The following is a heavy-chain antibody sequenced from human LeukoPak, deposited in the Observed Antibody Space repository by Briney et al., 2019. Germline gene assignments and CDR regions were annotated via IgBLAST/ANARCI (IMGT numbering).Heavy chain of an antibody. CDR1: GVSISSGSYY. J-gene: IGHJ5*02. CDR3: ARDGSSGWYGNWFDP. CDR2: VYTRGTT. D-gene: IGHD6-19*01. Sequence: PSETLSLTCTVSGVSISSGSYYWSWIRQPAGKGLEWIGRVYTRGTTSYNPSLKSRVTISVDTSKNQFSLRLSSVTAADTAVYYCARDGSSGWYGNWFDPWGQGTLVTVSS. V-gene: IGHV4-61*02.